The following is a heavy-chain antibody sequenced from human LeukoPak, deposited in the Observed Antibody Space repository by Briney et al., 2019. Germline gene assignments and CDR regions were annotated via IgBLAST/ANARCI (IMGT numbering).Heavy chain of an antibody. Sequence: SETLSLTCTVSGGSLISSSDLWVWIRQPPGKGLEWIGGIYYSGSTYYNPSLKSRVTISVDTSKNQFSLKLSSVTAADTAVYYCARRGGGYDILTGYYNVRDYWGQGTLVTVSS. V-gene: IGHV4-39*01. D-gene: IGHD3-9*01. CDR3: ARRGGGYDILTGYYNVRDY. J-gene: IGHJ4*02. CDR1: GGSLISSSDL. CDR2: IYYSGST.